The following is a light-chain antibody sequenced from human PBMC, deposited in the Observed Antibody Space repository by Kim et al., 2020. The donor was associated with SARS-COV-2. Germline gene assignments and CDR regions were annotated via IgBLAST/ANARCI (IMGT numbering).Light chain of an antibody. V-gene: IGKV1-39*01. CDR3: QQSSRAPLT. CDR2: TAS. J-gene: IGKJ4*01. CDR1: QSISNY. Sequence: DIQMTQSPSSLSASVGDRVTITCRASQSISNYLNWYQQKPGKAPKLLIYTASNLQSGVPSRFSGSGSGTDFTLTISSLQREDFATYYCQQSSRAPLTFGGGTKVEIK.